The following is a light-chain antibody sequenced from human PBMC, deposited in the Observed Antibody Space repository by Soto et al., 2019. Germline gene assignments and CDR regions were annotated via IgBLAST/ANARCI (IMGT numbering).Light chain of an antibody. J-gene: IGKJ5*01. V-gene: IGKV3-20*01. Sequence: EIVLTHSPGTLSLSPGERATLSCRASQSVSSSYLAWYQQKPGQAPRLLIYGASSRATGIPDRFSGSGSGTDFTLTISRLEPDVFALYYCQQYRSSPGTFGQGTRLEVK. CDR1: QSVSSSY. CDR2: GAS. CDR3: QQYRSSPGT.